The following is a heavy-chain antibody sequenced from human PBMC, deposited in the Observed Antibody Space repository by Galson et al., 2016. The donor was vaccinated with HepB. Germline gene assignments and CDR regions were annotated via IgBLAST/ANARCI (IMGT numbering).Heavy chain of an antibody. CDR1: GYTFTSYA. CDR2: INAGNGNT. V-gene: IGHV1-3*01. D-gene: IGHD2-2*01. J-gene: IGHJ6*02. Sequence: SCKASGYTFTSYAMHWVRQAPGQRLEWMGWINAGNGNTKYSQKFQGRVTITRDTSASTAYMELSSLRSEDTAVYYCARAQRYCSSNSCYARYGMDVWGQGTTVTVSS. CDR3: ARAQRYCSSNSCYARYGMDV.